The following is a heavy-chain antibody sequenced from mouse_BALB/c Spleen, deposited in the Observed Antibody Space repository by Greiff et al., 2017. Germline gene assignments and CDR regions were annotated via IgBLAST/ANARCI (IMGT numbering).Heavy chain of an antibody. Sequence: LQQPGAELVRPGASVKLSCKASGYTFTSYWINWVKQRPGQGLEWIGNIYPSDSYTNYNQKFKDKATLTVDKSSSTAYMQLSSPTSEDSAVYYCTRSLITTATIAYWGQGTLVTVSA. V-gene: IGHV1-69*02. D-gene: IGHD1-2*01. CDR1: GYTFTSYW. CDR2: IYPSDSYT. J-gene: IGHJ3*01. CDR3: TRSLITTATIAY.